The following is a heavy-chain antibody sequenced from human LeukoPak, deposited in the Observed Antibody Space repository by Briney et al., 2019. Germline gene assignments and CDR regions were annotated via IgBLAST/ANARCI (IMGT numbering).Heavy chain of an antibody. Sequence: ASVKVSCKASGYTFTSYGISWVRQAPGQGLEWMGWISVNNGNTHYAQKLQGRGTMTTDTSTNTAHMELRSLRSDDTAVYYCARVTIFGVLIGDFDYWGQGTLVTVSS. CDR1: GYTFTSYG. J-gene: IGHJ4*02. D-gene: IGHD3-3*01. CDR3: ARVTIFGVLIGDFDY. V-gene: IGHV1-18*01. CDR2: ISVNNGNT.